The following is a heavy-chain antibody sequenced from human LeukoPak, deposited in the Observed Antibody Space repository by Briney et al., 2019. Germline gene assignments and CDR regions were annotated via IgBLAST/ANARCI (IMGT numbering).Heavy chain of an antibody. CDR1: GFTFSSYA. Sequence: GGSLRLSCAASGFTFSSYAMSWVRQAPGKGLEWASAISGSGGSTYYADSVKGRFTISRDNSKNTLYLQMNSLRAEDTAVYYCAKTWVTMIVVASDYWGQGTLVTVSS. J-gene: IGHJ4*02. D-gene: IGHD3-22*01. CDR3: AKTWVTMIVVASDY. V-gene: IGHV3-23*01. CDR2: ISGSGGST.